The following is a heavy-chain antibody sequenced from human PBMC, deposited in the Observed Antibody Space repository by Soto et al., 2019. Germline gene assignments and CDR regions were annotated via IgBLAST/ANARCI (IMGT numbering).Heavy chain of an antibody. V-gene: IGHV4-30-2*01. J-gene: IGHJ4*02. Sequence: IRQPPGKGLECIGYIYHSGSTYYNPSLKSRVTISVDRSKNQFSLKLSSVTAADTAVYYCARGQVVAAQHWGQGTLVT. CDR2: IYHSGST. D-gene: IGHD2-15*01. CDR3: ARGQVVAAQH.